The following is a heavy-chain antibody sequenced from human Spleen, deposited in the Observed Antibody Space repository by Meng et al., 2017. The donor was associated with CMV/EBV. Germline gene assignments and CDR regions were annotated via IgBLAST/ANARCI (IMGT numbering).Heavy chain of an antibody. CDR1: GFTLSSYA. D-gene: IGHD4-17*01. CDR2: IGGSSSYM. V-gene: IGHV3-21*01. CDR3: AAKLHGDYAFEY. Sequence: GESLKISCAASGFTLSSYAMNWVRQTPGKGLEWVSSIGGSSSYMYYSDSVKGRFTISRDNAKNSLYLQMNSLRVEDTAVYYCAAKLHGDYAFEYWGQGSLVTVSS. J-gene: IGHJ4*02.